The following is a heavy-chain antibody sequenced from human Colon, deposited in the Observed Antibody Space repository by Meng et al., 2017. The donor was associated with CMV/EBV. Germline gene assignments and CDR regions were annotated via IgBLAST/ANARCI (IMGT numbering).Heavy chain of an antibody. D-gene: IGHD3-10*01. J-gene: IGHJ5*02. CDR2: LNNDGTYM. V-gene: IGHV3-74*03. CDR3: ARGGYYGA. Sequence: GESLKISCAASGFTFSSYWMSWVRQAPGKGLEWVARLNNDGTYMTYADSVRGRFAISRDSSKNTVFLQMNSLRLEDTALYYCARGGYYGAWGQGTLVTVSS. CDR1: GFTFSSYW.